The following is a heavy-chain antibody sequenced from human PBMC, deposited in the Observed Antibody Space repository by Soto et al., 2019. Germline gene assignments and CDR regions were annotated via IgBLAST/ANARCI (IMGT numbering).Heavy chain of an antibody. D-gene: IGHD1-1*01. CDR3: ARDHEAGTSSGDY. Sequence: GGSLRLSCAASGFTFSSYGMHWVRQAPGKGLEWVAVIPYDGSNQYYADSVEGRFTISRDNSKNTLYLQMNSLRPEDTAVYYCARDHEAGTSSGDYWGQGTLVTVSS. V-gene: IGHV3-30*03. J-gene: IGHJ4*02. CDR2: IPYDGSNQ. CDR1: GFTFSSYG.